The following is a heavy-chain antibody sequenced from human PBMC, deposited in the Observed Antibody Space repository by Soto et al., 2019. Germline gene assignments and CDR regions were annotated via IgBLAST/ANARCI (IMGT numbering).Heavy chain of an antibody. CDR2: IIPIFVTA. Sequence: QVQLVQSGAEVKKPGSSVKVSCKASGGTFSSYAISWVRQAPGQGLEWMGGIIPIFVTANYAQKLQGRVTITADESTSTAYIVLSSLRSEDTAVYYCASDLGSNYYDSSGYYGGFDPWGQGTLVTVSS. CDR3: ASDLGSNYYDSSGYYGGFDP. J-gene: IGHJ5*02. V-gene: IGHV1-69*01. CDR1: GGTFSSYA. D-gene: IGHD3-22*01.